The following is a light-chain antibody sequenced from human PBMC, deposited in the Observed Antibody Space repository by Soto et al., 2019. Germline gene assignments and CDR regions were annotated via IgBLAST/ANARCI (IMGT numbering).Light chain of an antibody. Sequence: EIVLTQSPGTLSLSPGERATLSCRASQSVSSFYLAWYQQKAGQAPRLLIYGTSSRATGIPDRFSGSGSGTDFTLTISRLEPEDFAVYYCQHYGSSPLTFGGGTKVEIK. J-gene: IGKJ4*01. CDR2: GTS. CDR3: QHYGSSPLT. V-gene: IGKV3-20*01. CDR1: QSVSSFY.